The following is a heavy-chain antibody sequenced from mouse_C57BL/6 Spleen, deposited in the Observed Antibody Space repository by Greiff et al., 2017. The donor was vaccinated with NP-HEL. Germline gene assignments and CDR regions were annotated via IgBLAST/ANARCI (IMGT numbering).Heavy chain of an antibody. Sequence: QVQLKESGAELARPGASVKLSCKASGYTFTSYGISWVKQRTGQGLEWIGEIYPRSGNTYYNEKFKGKATLTADKSSSTAYMELRSLTSEDSAVYFCARREIITTVGYFDYWGQGTTLTVSS. CDR1: GYTFTSYG. CDR3: ARREIITTVGYFDY. V-gene: IGHV1-81*01. CDR2: IYPRSGNT. D-gene: IGHD1-1*01. J-gene: IGHJ2*01.